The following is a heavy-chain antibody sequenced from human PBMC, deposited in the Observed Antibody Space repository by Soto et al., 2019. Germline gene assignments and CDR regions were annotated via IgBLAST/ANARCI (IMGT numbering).Heavy chain of an antibody. D-gene: IGHD3-16*01. CDR2: IGTAGDT. CDR1: GFTFSSYD. Sequence: GGSLRLSCAASGFTFSSYDMHWVRQATGKGLQWVSSIGTAGDTYYPGSGKGRFTISRENAKNSLYLQIDSLRAEDTAVYYCASSLTAGGTWDYFDYWGQGTLVTVSS. CDR3: ASSLTAGGTWDYFDY. J-gene: IGHJ4*02. V-gene: IGHV3-13*01.